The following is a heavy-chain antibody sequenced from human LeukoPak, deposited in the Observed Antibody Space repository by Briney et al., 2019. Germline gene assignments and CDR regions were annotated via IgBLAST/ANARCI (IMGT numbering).Heavy chain of an antibody. CDR3: ARSSYGPDFYYGMDV. CDR1: GFTFSSYD. CDR2: IGTAGDT. J-gene: IGHJ6*02. V-gene: IGHV3-13*01. D-gene: IGHD3-16*01. Sequence: LSGGSLRLSCAASGFTFSSYDMHWVRQATGKGLEWVSAIGTAGDTYYPGSVKGRFTISRENAKNSLYLQMNSLRAGDTAVYYCARSSYGPDFYYGMDVWGQGTTVTVSS.